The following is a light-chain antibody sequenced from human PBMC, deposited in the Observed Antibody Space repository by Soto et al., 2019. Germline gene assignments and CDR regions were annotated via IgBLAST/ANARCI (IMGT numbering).Light chain of an antibody. J-gene: IGKJ4*01. Sequence: EIVLTQSPGTLSLSPGERATLSCRASQSVSIRYLAWYQQKPRHAPRPLIYATASRATDVPDRFSGSGSGTDFTHTVTRLEPEDSAVYYCQQYESSPLTFGGGTKVDIK. CDR3: QQYESSPLT. CDR2: ATA. V-gene: IGKV3-20*01. CDR1: QSVSIRY.